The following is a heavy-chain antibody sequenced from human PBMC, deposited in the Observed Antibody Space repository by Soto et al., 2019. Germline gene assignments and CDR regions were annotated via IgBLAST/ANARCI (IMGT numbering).Heavy chain of an antibody. CDR1: GYTFTSYG. CDR2: ISAYNGNT. Sequence: ASVKVSCKASGYTFTSYGISWVRQAPGQGLEWMGWISAYNGNTNYAQKLQGRVTMTTDTSTSTAYMKLRSPRSEDTAVYYCAKGGKIFRQTDAFDIWVQGTMVTVSS. V-gene: IGHV1-18*04. D-gene: IGHD3-3*01. J-gene: IGHJ3*02. CDR3: AKGGKIFRQTDAFDI.